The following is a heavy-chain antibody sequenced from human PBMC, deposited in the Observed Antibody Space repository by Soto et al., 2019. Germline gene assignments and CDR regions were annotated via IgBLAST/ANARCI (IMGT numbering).Heavy chain of an antibody. Sequence: PVGSRRLSCAAAGFTFRSYVMHWVRQAPGKGLEWVAVISSDGSNTFYADSVKGRFTISRDNSKNTLSLQMNSLRADDTAVYHSARDRQVKRSHSYYYGMDVWGQGTTVTVSS. CDR3: ARDRQVKRSHSYYYGMDV. CDR2: ISSDGSNT. J-gene: IGHJ6*02. D-gene: IGHD1-1*01. V-gene: IGHV3-30-3*01. CDR1: GFTFRSYV.